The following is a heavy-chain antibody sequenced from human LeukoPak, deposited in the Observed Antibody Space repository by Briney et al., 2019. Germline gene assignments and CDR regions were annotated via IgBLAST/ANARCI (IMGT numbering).Heavy chain of an antibody. CDR1: GFTFSSYW. D-gene: IGHD3-16*01. J-gene: IGHJ6*02. V-gene: IGHV3-7*03. CDR3: ARGGGLDV. CDR2: INHNGNVN. Sequence: GGSLRLSCAASGFTFSSYWMNWARQAPGKGLEWVASINHNGNVNYYVDSVKGRFTISRDNAKNSLYLQMSNLRAEDTAVYFCARGGGLDVGGQGATVTVSS.